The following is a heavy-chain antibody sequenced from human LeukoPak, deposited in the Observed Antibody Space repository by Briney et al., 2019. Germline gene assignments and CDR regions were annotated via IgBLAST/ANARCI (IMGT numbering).Heavy chain of an antibody. D-gene: IGHD3/OR15-3a*01. J-gene: IGHJ4*02. V-gene: IGHV3-15*01. CDR3: TTDHDTRSWTFIY. Sequence: GGSLRLSCAASGFTFINAWMSWVRQAPGKGLEWVGRIKSKTDGGTTDYAAPVKGRFTISRDDSKNTLFLQMNSLKTEDTAVYYCTTDHDTRSWTFIYWGQGTLVTVSS. CDR2: IKSKTDGGTT. CDR1: GFTFINAW.